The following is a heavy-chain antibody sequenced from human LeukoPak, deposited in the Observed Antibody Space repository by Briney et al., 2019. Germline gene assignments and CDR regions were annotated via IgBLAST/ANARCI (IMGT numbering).Heavy chain of an antibody. CDR2: ICRGGSAT. Sequence: GSLRLSCVASEFTFSSSAMSWVRQTSGKGLEWVSAICRGGSATYYADSVRGRFTISRDNSKNTLYLQMNSLRAEDTAVYYCAKDQLSKSAQWLVYYYYGMAVWGQGTTVTVSS. CDR3: AKDQLSKSAQWLVYYYYGMAV. CDR1: EFTFSSSA. D-gene: IGHD6-19*01. J-gene: IGHJ6*02. V-gene: IGHV3-23*01.